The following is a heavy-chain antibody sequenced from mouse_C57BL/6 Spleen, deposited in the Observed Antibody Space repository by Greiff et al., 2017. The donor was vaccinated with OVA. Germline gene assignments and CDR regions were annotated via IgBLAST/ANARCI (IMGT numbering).Heavy chain of an antibody. D-gene: IGHD1-1*01. J-gene: IGHJ1*03. CDR1: GYTFTSYW. CDR2: IYPGNSDT. CDR3: TRPPHYYGSSYGYCDV. Sequence: VQLQQSGTVLARPGASVKMSCKTSGYTFTSYWMHWVKQRPGQGLEWIGAIYPGNSDTSYNQKFKGKAKLTAVTSASTAYMELSSLTNEDSAVYYCTRPPHYYGSSYGYCDVWGTGTTVTVSS. V-gene: IGHV1-5*01.